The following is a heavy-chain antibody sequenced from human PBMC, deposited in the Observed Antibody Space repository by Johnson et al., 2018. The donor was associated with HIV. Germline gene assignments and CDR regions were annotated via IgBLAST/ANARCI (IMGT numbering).Heavy chain of an antibody. Sequence: QVQLVESGGGVVQPGRSLRLSCAASGFTFSSYGMHWVRQAPGKGLEWVAVISYDGSNKYYADSVKGRFTISRDNSKNTLYLQMNSLRAEDTAVYYCAKALLLWFGEALHAFDIWGQGTMVTVSS. CDR1: GFTFSSYG. V-gene: IGHV3-30*18. D-gene: IGHD3-10*01. CDR3: AKALLLWFGEALHAFDI. J-gene: IGHJ3*02. CDR2: ISYDGSNK.